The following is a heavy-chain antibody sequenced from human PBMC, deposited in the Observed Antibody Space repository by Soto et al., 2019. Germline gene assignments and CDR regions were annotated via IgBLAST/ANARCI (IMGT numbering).Heavy chain of an antibody. CDR2: ISNTGVTT. D-gene: IGHD1-1*01. V-gene: IGHV3-23*01. Sequence: GGSLRLSCAASGFPFNSYTMNWVRQAPGKGLEWVSAISNTGVTTFYADSVRGRFTISRDNSKNTLYLQMNSLRAEDTAVYFCAKDKTGVRGGCYYYGVDVWGQGTTVTVSS. J-gene: IGHJ6*02. CDR3: AKDKTGVRGGCYYYGVDV. CDR1: GFPFNSYT.